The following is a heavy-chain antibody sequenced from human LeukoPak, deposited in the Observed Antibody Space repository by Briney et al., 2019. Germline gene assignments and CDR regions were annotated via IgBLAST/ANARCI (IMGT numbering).Heavy chain of an antibody. V-gene: IGHV1-69*01. Sequence: SVKVSCKASGGTFSSYAISWVRQASGQGLEWMGGIIPIFGTANYAQKFQGRVTITADESTSTAYMELSSLRSEDTAVYYCARDKRDPSYYYYGMDVWGKGTTVTVSS. J-gene: IGHJ6*04. CDR2: IIPIFGTA. CDR3: ARDKRDPSYYYYGMDV. CDR1: GGTFSSYA.